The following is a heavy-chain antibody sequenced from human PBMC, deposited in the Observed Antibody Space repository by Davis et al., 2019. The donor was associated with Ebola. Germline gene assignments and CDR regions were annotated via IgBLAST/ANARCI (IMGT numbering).Heavy chain of an antibody. CDR2: IRSKANSYAT. Sequence: GESLKISCAASGFTFSGSAMHWVRQASGKGLEWVGRIRSKANSYATAYAASVKGRFTISRDDSKNTAFLQMKSLKTEDTAVYYCTRQGIAAADFDYWGQGTLVTVSS. CDR1: GFTFSGSA. V-gene: IGHV3-73*01. J-gene: IGHJ4*02. CDR3: TRQGIAAADFDY. D-gene: IGHD6-13*01.